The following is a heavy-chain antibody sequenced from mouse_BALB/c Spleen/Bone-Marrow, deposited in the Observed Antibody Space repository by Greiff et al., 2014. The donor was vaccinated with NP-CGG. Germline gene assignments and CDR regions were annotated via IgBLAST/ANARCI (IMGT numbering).Heavy chain of an antibody. V-gene: IGHV1-9*01. J-gene: IGHJ2*01. CDR3: ARTPGVLYFFDY. CDR1: GYTFSSYW. CDR2: ILPESGST. Sequence: VQLQQSGAELMKPEASVKISCKSSGYTFSSYWIEWVKQRPGHGLEWIGEILPESGSTNYNEKFRGKATFTADTSSNTAYMQLSSLTSEDSAVYYCARTPGVLYFFDYRGQGTTLTVSS.